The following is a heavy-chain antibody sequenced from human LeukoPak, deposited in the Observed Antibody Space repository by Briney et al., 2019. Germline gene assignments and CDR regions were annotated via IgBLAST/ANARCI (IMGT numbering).Heavy chain of an antibody. D-gene: IGHD1-26*01. J-gene: IGHJ4*02. CDR1: GYSISSGYY. Sequence: SETLSLTCAVSGYSISSGYYWGWIRQPPGKGLEWIGNIYHSGTTYYNPSLKSRVTISVDTSKNQFSLKMTSVTAADTAVYYCARQGGSYYGYWGQGTLVTASS. V-gene: IGHV4-38-2*01. CDR3: ARQGGSYYGY. CDR2: IYHSGTT.